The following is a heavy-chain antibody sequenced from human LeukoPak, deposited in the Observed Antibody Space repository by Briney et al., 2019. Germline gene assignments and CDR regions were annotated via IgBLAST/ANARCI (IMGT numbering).Heavy chain of an antibody. CDR2: ISYDGSNK. V-gene: IGHV3-30*03. Sequence: PGRSLRLSCAASGFTLSAYAMHWVRQAPGKGLEWVALISYDGSNKYYADFVKGRFTISRDSSKNTLYLQMNSLRAEGTAVYYCASERTGIAAAGEALVDYWGQGTLVTVSS. D-gene: IGHD6-13*01. CDR3: ASERTGIAAAGEALVDY. CDR1: GFTLSAYA. J-gene: IGHJ4*02.